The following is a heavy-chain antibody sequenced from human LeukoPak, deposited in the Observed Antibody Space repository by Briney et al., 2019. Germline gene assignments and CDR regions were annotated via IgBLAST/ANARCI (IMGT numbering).Heavy chain of an antibody. Sequence: SETLSLTCTVSGGSISSYYWSWIRQPPGKGLEWIGYIYYSGSTNYNPSLKSRVTISVDTSKNQFSLKLTSVTAADTAVYYCARDLDTTVTMKGMDVWGKGTTVTVSS. V-gene: IGHV4-59*12. CDR1: GGSISSYY. CDR3: ARDLDTTVTMKGMDV. CDR2: IYYSGST. J-gene: IGHJ6*04. D-gene: IGHD4-17*01.